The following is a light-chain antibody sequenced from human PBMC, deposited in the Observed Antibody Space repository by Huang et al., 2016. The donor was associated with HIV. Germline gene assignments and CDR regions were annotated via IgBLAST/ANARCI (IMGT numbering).Light chain of an antibody. V-gene: IGKV1-39*01. J-gene: IGKJ1*01. CDR3: QQSHDNFWT. Sequence: DILMTQSPSSLSASVGDRVTITYRASQTISTYLNWYQQKPGKAPRLLIFAASNLQSGVPSRFSGRGSGADFTLTISSLQPEDSATCYCQQSHDNFWTFGQETKVEIK. CDR2: AAS. CDR1: QTISTY.